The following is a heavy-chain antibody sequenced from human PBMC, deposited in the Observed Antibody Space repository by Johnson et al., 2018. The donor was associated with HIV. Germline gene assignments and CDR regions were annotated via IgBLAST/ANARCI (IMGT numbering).Heavy chain of an antibody. Sequence: VQLVESGGGLVQPGRSLRLSCAAYGFTFDDYAMHWVRQAPGKGLEWVSGISWNSGSIGYADSVKGRFTISRDNAKNSLYLQMNSLRAEDTALYYCARGDHYDSSGFYFGAAFDSWG. J-gene: IGHJ3*02. CDR2: ISWNSGSI. V-gene: IGHV3-9*01. D-gene: IGHD3-22*01. CDR1: GFTFDDYA. CDR3: ARGDHYDSSGFYFGAAFDS.